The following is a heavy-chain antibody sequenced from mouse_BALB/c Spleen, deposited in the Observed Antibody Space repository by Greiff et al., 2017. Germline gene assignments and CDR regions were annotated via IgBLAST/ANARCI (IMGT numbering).Heavy chain of an antibody. V-gene: IGHV1-54*01. Sequence: VQLQQSGAELVRPGTSVKVSCKASGYAFTNYLIEWVKQRPGQGLEWIGVINPGSGGTNYNEKFKGKATLTADKSSSTAYMQLSSLTSDDSAVYFCARRNYGYDYWGQGTTLTVSS. CDR2: INPGSGGT. J-gene: IGHJ2*01. CDR1: GYAFTNYL. D-gene: IGHD2-2*01. CDR3: ARRNYGYDY.